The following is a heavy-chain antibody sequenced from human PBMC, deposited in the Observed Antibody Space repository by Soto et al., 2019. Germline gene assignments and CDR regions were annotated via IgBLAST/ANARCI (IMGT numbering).Heavy chain of an antibody. J-gene: IGHJ6*02. Sequence: ASVNVSCKASGYTFTSYYMHWVRQAPGQGLEWMGIINPSGGSTSYAQKFQGRVTMTRDTSTSTVYMELSSLRSEDTAVYYCAREYSYGAYYYYGMDVWGQGTTVTVSS. CDR2: INPSGGST. CDR3: AREYSYGAYYYYGMDV. D-gene: IGHD5-18*01. CDR1: GYTFTSYY. V-gene: IGHV1-46*01.